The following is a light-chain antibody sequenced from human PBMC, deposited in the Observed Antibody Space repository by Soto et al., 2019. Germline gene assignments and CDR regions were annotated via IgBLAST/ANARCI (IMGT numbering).Light chain of an antibody. CDR2: GNG. CDR1: SSNIGAGHD. J-gene: IGLJ1*01. V-gene: IGLV1-40*01. Sequence: QSVLTQPPSVSGAHGKGVTTSCIGSSSNIGAGHDVHWYQKLPGTAPKPLIYGNGNRPSGVPDRFSGSKSGTSASLAITGLQADDEADYYCQSYDNSLSGSEVFGTGTKLTVL. CDR3: QSYDNSLSGSEV.